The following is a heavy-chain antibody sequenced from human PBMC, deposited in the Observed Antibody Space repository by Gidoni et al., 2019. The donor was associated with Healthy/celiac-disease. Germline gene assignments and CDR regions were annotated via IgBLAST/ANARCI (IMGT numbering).Heavy chain of an antibody. CDR2: ISGSGGST. CDR1: GFPFSSYA. J-gene: IGHJ6*02. CDR3: AKDYTSGWSFYGMDV. D-gene: IGHD6-19*01. Sequence: EVQVLESGGGLVQPGGSLRLSCAASGFPFSSYAVNWVRQAPGKGLEWVSTISGSGGSTYYADSVKGRFTISRDNSKNTLYLQMNSLRAEDTAVYYCAKDYTSGWSFYGMDVWGQGTTVTVSS. V-gene: IGHV3-23*01.